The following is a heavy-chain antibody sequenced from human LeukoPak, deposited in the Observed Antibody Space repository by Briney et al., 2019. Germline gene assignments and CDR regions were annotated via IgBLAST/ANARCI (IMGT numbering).Heavy chain of an antibody. J-gene: IGHJ6*03. CDR3: AKGPRQNSDYYMDV. CDR1: GFTFGDYA. Sequence: PGGSLRLSCTASGFTFGDYAMSWFRQAPGKGLEWVGFIRSKVYGGTTEYAASVKGRFTISRDDSKSIAYLQMNSLRAEDTAVYYCAKGPRQNSDYYMDVWGKGTTVTVSS. D-gene: IGHD4-23*01. CDR2: IRSKVYGGTT. V-gene: IGHV3-49*03.